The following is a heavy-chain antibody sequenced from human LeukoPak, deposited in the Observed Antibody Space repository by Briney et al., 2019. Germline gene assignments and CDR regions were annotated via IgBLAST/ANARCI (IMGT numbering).Heavy chain of an antibody. D-gene: IGHD3-10*01. CDR1: GFSFSSYE. CDR3: ASKPKFGY. J-gene: IGHJ4*02. CDR2: ISSSGSTI. V-gene: IGHV3-48*03. Sequence: PGGSLRLSWAASGFSFSSYEMNWVRQAPGKGLEWVSYISSSGSTIYYADSVKGRFTISRDNAKNSLYLQMNSLRAEDTAVYYCASKPKFGYWGQGTLVTVSS.